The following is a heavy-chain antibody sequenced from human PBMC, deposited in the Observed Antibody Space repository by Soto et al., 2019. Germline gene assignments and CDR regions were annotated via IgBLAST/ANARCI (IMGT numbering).Heavy chain of an antibody. V-gene: IGHV1-69*02. CDR3: ARHPGGRGYYYGMDG. J-gene: IGHJ6*02. Sequence: GVSVKVSCKAIGYSFTSHYMHWVRQAPGQGLEWMGRIIPILGIANYAQKFQGRVTITADKSTSTAYMELSSLRSEDTAVYYCARHPGGRGYYYGMDGWGQGTTVTVSS. CDR1: GYSFTSHY. CDR2: IIPILGIA. D-gene: IGHD2-15*01.